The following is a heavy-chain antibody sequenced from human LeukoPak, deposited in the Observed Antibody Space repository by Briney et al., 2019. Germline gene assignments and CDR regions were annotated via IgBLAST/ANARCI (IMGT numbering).Heavy chain of an antibody. D-gene: IGHD6-19*01. J-gene: IGHJ3*02. CDR3: ARDQWPNDAFDI. V-gene: IGHV3-7*01. CDR2: IKQGGIEK. CDR1: GFTFSDYF. Sequence: GGSLRLSCAASGFTFSDYFISWVRQAPGKGLERVANIKQGGIEKFYVDSVKGRFTISRDDAKSSLYLQMNSLRVEDTAVYYCARDQWPNDAFDIWGQGTMVTVSS.